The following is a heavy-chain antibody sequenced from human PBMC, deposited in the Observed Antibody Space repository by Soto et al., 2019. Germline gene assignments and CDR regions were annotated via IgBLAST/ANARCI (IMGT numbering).Heavy chain of an antibody. J-gene: IGHJ5*02. CDR2: ISGSGGAT. V-gene: IGHV3-23*01. D-gene: IGHD3-3*01. CDR1: GFTFSSYA. CDR3: ARAGRPYYDLWSENRFDP. Sequence: PGGPLRLSCAASGFTFSSYAMAWVRQAPGKGLEWVSSISGSGGATYYADSVKGRFTISRDDSKSTLHLQMNSLRAEDTALSYCARAGRPYYDLWSENRFDPWGQGTLVTVSS.